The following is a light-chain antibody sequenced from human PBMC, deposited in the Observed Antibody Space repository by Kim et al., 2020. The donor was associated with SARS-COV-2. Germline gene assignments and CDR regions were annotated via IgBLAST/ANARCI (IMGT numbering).Light chain of an antibody. CDR2: DAS. J-gene: IGKJ1*01. Sequence: ATEGDRITITCRASQSISSWLAWYQQKPGKAPKLLIYDASSLESGVPSRFSGSGSGTEFTLTISSLQPDDFATYYCQQYNSYSWTFGQGTKVDIK. V-gene: IGKV1-5*01. CDR3: QQYNSYSWT. CDR1: QSISSW.